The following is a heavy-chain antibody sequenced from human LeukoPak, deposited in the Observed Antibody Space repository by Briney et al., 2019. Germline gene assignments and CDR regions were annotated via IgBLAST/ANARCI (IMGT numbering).Heavy chain of an antibody. V-gene: IGHV3-7*01. CDR2: IKQDGSEK. D-gene: IGHD6-6*01. J-gene: IGHJ4*02. Sequence: GGSLKLSCAASGFTFSSYWMSWVRQAPGKGLEWVANIKQDGSEKYYVDSVKGRFTISRDNAKNSLYLQMNSLRAEDTAVYYCARDVSAIASIAAFDYWGQGTLVTVSS. CDR3: ARDVSAIASIAAFDY. CDR1: GFTFSSYW.